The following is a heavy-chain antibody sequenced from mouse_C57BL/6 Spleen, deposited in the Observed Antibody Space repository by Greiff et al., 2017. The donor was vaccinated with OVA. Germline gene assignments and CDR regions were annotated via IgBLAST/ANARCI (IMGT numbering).Heavy chain of an antibody. CDR1: GYTFTSYW. CDR2: INPSNGGT. Sequence: QVQLQQPGTELVKPGASVKLSCKASGYTFTSYWMHWVKQRPGQGLEWIGNINPSNGGTNYNEMFKSTATLTVDNSSSTAYMQLSSLTSDDSAVYYCARNVDYYGSRRGFAYWGQGTLVTVSA. J-gene: IGHJ3*01. D-gene: IGHD1-1*01. CDR3: ARNVDYYGSRRGFAY. V-gene: IGHV1-53*01.